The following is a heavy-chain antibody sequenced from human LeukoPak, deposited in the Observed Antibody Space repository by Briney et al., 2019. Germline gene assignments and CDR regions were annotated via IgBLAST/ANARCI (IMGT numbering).Heavy chain of an antibody. J-gene: IGHJ6*02. Sequence: PGGSLRLSCAASGFTFSNAWMSWVRQAPGKGLEWVGRIKGKTDGGTTDYTATVKGRFIISRDDSTNTLYLQMNSLKTEDTAVYYCTTGPFDYYGSASYLANGMDVWGQGTTVAVSS. CDR3: TTGPFDYYGSASYLANGMDV. CDR2: IKGKTDGGTT. D-gene: IGHD3-10*01. CDR1: GFTFSNAW. V-gene: IGHV3-15*01.